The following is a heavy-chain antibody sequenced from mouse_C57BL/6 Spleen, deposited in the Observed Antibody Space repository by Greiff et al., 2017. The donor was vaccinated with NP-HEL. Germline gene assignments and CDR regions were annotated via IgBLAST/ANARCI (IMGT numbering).Heavy chain of an antibody. D-gene: IGHD1-3*01. V-gene: IGHV1-53*01. CDR3: ARDNPYYYAMDY. CDR2: INPSNGGT. Sequence: QVQLQQPGTELVKPGASVKLSCKASGYTFTSYWMHWVKQRPEQGLEWIGNINPSNGGTNYNEKFKSKATLTVDKSSSTAYMQLSSLTSEDSAVYYCARDNPYYYAMDYWGQGTSVTVSS. CDR1: GYTFTSYW. J-gene: IGHJ4*01.